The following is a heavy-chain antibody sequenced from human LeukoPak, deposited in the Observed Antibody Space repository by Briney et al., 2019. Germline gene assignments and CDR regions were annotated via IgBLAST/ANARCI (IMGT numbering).Heavy chain of an antibody. Sequence: SETLTLTCAVYGGSFSGYYWTWIRQPPGKGLEWIGEIHYSGSVTYNPSLETRVTISVDTSKNQFSLRINSVTAADTAVYYCARGQWFRAFWSRGTPVTVSS. CDR1: GGSFSGYY. V-gene: IGHV4-34*01. J-gene: IGHJ4*02. CDR2: IHYSGSV. D-gene: IGHD3-10*01. CDR3: ARGQWFRAF.